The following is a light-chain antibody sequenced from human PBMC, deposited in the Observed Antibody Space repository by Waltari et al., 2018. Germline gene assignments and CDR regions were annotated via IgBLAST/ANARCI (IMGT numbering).Light chain of an antibody. Sequence: DNQMTQSPSSLSASVGDRVIITCQATQDVSNYLNWYQQKPGQAPKLLIYDASILETGVPSRFGGSGSGTDFTFTISSLQPEDIATYYCQQYESLPRTFGPGTKVEIK. J-gene: IGKJ1*01. V-gene: IGKV1-33*01. CDR1: QDVSNY. CDR3: QQYESLPRT. CDR2: DAS.